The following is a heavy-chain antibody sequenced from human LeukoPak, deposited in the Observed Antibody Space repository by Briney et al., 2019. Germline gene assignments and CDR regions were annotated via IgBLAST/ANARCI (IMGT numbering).Heavy chain of an antibody. V-gene: IGHV4-34*01. J-gene: IGHJ4*02. CDR1: GGSFSGYY. Sequence: PSETLSLTCAVYGGSFSGYYWSWIRQPPGKGLEWIGEINHSGSTNYNPSLKSRVTISVDTSKNQFSLKLSSVTAADTAVYYCARADIDREWLFRRGYYFDYWGQGTLVTVSS. CDR2: INHSGST. D-gene: IGHD3-3*01. CDR3: ARADIDREWLFRRGYYFDY.